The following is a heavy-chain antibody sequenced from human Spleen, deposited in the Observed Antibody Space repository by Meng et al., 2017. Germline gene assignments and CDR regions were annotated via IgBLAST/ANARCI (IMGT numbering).Heavy chain of an antibody. V-gene: IGHV3-23*01. J-gene: IGHJ2*01. CDR3: ANPWGAGWYFDL. CDR2: ISGGGDNT. CDR1: GFTFSSYA. D-gene: IGHD7-27*01. Sequence: GESLKISCAASGFTFSSYAMNWVRQAPGKGLEWVSGISGGGDNTHYADSVKGRFTISRDNSRNTLFLQMNSLRAEDTAVYFCANPWGAGWYFDLWGRGTRVTVSS.